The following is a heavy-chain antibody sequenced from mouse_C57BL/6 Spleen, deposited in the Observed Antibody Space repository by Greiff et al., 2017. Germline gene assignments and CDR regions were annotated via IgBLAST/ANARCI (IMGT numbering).Heavy chain of an antibody. Sequence: EVQLQESGGGLVKPGGSLILSCAASGFTFSSYAMSWVRQTPEKRLEWVATISDGGSYTYYPDNVKGRFTISRDNAKNNLYLQMSHLKSEDTAMYYCAREAYYSNYALDYWGQGTTLTVSS. CDR3: AREAYYSNYALDY. CDR2: ISDGGSYT. J-gene: IGHJ2*01. CDR1: GFTFSSYA. D-gene: IGHD2-5*01. V-gene: IGHV5-4*01.